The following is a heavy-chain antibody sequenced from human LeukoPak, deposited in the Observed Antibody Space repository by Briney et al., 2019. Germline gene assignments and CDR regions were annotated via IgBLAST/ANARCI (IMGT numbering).Heavy chain of an antibody. CDR2: IHHSGST. V-gene: IGHV4-4*02. Sequence: PSETLSLTCGVSGGSISSNKWWNWVRQPPGKGLDWIGEIHHSGSTNYNPSLKSRVTISVDKSRNQFSLKLMSVIAADTAVYYCATRNDGSGSFYRWGQGTLVTVSS. CDR3: ATRNDGSGSFYR. J-gene: IGHJ4*02. D-gene: IGHD3-10*01. CDR1: GGSISSNKW.